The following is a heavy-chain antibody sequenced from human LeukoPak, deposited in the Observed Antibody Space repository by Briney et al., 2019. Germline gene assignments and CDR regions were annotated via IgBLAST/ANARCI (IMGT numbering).Heavy chain of an antibody. J-gene: IGHJ4*02. CDR1: GGSNSSYY. V-gene: IGHV4-59*01. CDR2: IYYSGST. CDR3: ARVQSLLWFGESIYFDY. Sequence: SETLSLTCTVSGGSNSSYYWSWIRQPPGKGLEWIGYIYYSGSTNYNPSPKSRVTISVDTSKNQFSLKLSSVTAADTAVYYCARVQSLLWFGESIYFDYWGQGTLVTVSS. D-gene: IGHD3-10*01.